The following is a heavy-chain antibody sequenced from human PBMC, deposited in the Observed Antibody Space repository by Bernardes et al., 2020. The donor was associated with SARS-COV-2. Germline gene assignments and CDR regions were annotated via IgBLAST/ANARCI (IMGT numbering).Heavy chain of an antibody. CDR2: FDSEDGET. CDR1: GYTLTELS. V-gene: IGHV1-24*01. D-gene: IGHD4-17*01. J-gene: IGHJ2*01. Sequence: ASVKASCKVSGYTLTELSMHWVRQAPGKGLEWMGGFDSEDGETIYAQKFQGRVTMTEDTSTDTAYMELSSLRSEDTAVYYCANEVNYGEFMYFDLWGRDTLVAVSS. CDR3: ANEVNYGEFMYFDL.